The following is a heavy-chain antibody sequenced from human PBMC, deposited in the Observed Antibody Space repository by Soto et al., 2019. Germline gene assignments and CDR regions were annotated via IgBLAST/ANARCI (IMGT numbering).Heavy chain of an antibody. V-gene: IGHV4-4*02. J-gene: IGHJ3*02. CDR2: IYHSGST. CDR1: GVSINSANW. D-gene: IGHD2-15*01. CDR3: ARYCGGGSCYLGAFDI. Sequence: QMQLQESGPGLVKPSGTLSLTCTVSGVSINSANWWTWVRQSPGKGLEWIGEIYHSGSTNFNPSLKSRVTISVDNSKNPFYLELTSVTAADTAVYYCARYCGGGSCYLGAFDICGQGTMVAVSS.